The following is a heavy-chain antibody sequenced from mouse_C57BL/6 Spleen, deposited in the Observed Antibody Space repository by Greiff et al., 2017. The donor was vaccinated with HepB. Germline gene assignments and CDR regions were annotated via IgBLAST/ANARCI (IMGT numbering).Heavy chain of an antibody. V-gene: IGHV1-69*01. J-gene: IGHJ3*01. CDR1: GYTFTSYW. CDR3: ARGGLLLAY. Sequence: QVQLQQPGAELVMPGASVKLSCKASGYTFTSYWMHWVKQRPGQGLEWIGEIDPSDSDTNYNQKFKGKSTLTVDKSSSTAYMQLSSLTSEDSAVYYCARGGLLLAYWGQGTLVTVSA. D-gene: IGHD2-1*01. CDR2: IDPSDSDT.